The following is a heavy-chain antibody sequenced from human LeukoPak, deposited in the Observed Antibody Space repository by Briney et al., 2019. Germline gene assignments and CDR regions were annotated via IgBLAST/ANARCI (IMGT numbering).Heavy chain of an antibody. D-gene: IGHD5-12*01. J-gene: IGHJ3*02. CDR1: GGTFSSYA. CDR3: ARIAVDIVATGCAFDI. CDR2: IIPIFGTA. V-gene: IGHV1-69*05. Sequence: ASVKVSCKASGGTFSSYAISWVRQAPGQGLEWMGGIIPIFGTANYAQKFQGRVTITTDESTSTAYMELSSLRSEDTAVYYCARIAVDIVATGCAFDIWGQGTMVTVSS.